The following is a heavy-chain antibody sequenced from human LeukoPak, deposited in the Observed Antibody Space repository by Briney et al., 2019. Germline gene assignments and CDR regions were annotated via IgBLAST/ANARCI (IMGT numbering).Heavy chain of an antibody. CDR1: GFTFSSYA. CDR2: ISGSGGST. V-gene: IGHV3-23*01. J-gene: IGHJ6*03. D-gene: IGHD6-6*01. Sequence: GGCLRLSCAASGFTFSSYAMSWVRQAPGKGLEWVSAISGSGGSTYYADSVKGRFTISRDNSKNTLYLQMNSLRAEDTAVYYCAKDEYSSSKFYYYYMDVWGKGTTVTVSS. CDR3: AKDEYSSSKFYYYYMDV.